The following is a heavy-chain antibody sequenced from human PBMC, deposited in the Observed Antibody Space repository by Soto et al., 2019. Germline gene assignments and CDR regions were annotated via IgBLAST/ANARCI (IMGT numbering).Heavy chain of an antibody. CDR2: IWYDGSNK. CDR1: GFTFSSYG. CDR3: ARAGSSSSRWYFDL. V-gene: IGHV3-33*01. Sequence: PGGSLRLSCAASGFTFSSYGMHWVRQAPGKGLEWVAVIWYDGSNKYYADSVKGRFTISRDNSKNTLYLQMNSLRAEDTAVYYCARAGSSSSRWYFDLWGRGTLVTVSS. D-gene: IGHD6-6*01. J-gene: IGHJ2*01.